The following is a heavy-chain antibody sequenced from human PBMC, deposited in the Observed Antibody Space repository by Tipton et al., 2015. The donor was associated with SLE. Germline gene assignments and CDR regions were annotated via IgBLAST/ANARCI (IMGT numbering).Heavy chain of an antibody. V-gene: IGHV4-59*01. Sequence: GLVKPSETLSLNCTVSGGSITSNYWSWIRQPPGKGLEWIGYIYYSGSTNYNPSLKSRVTISVDTSKNQFSLKLSSVTAADTAVYYCARGRGYGDPEYFQHWGQGTLVTVSS. J-gene: IGHJ1*01. CDR3: ARGRGYGDPEYFQH. CDR2: IYYSGST. CDR1: GGSITSNY. D-gene: IGHD4-17*01.